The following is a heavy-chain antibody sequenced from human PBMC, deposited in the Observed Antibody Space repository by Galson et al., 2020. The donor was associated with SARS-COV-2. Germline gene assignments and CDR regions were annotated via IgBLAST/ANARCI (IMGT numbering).Heavy chain of an antibody. CDR2: IDWDDDK. CDR1: GFSLSTSGMC. J-gene: IGHJ5*02. D-gene: IGHD6-19*01. Sequence: SGPTLVKPTQTLTLTCTFSGFSLSTSGMCVSWIRQPPGKALEWLARIDWDDDKFYSTSLKTRLTISKDTSKNQVVLTMTNMDPVDTATYYCARCHSSGWTNWFDPWGQGTLVTVSS. V-gene: IGHV2-70*17. CDR3: ARCHSSGWTNWFDP.